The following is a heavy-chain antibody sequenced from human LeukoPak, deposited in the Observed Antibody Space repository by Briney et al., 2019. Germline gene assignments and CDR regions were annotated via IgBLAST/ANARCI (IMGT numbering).Heavy chain of an antibody. Sequence: GGSLRLSCAASGFTVSSKYMSWVRQTPGKGLQWVALIYSSGDSYTADSVKGRFTISRDDSENTLYLQMDSLRAEDTAVYYCATGYYFGSGSYGYLDYWGQGTLVTVSS. CDR1: GFTVSSKY. CDR3: ATGYYFGSGSYGYLDY. J-gene: IGHJ4*02. V-gene: IGHV3-53*01. D-gene: IGHD3-10*01. CDR2: IYSSGDS.